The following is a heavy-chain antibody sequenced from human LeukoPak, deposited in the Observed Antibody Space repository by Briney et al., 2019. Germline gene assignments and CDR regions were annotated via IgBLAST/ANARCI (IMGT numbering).Heavy chain of an antibody. CDR2: ISSSSSYI. CDR3: AKDQKRGYSYVYLFYHYYMDV. Sequence: SGGSLRLSGAASGFTFSSYSMNWVRQGPGKGLEWVSSISSSSSYIYYADSVKGRFTISRDNAKNSLYLQMNSLRAEDTAAYYCAKDQKRGYSYVYLFYHYYMDVWGKGTTVTISS. CDR1: GFTFSSYS. V-gene: IGHV3-21*01. J-gene: IGHJ6*03. D-gene: IGHD5-18*01.